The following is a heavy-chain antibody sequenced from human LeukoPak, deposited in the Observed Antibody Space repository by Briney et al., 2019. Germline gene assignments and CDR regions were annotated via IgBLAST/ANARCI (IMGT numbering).Heavy chain of an antibody. D-gene: IGHD3-3*01. V-gene: IGHV3-30*02. CDR1: GFTFSNYG. Sequence: GGSLRLSCAASGFTFSNYGMHWVRQAPGKGLEWVAFIQYDGSNKYYADSVKGRFTFSRDNSKNTLYLQISSLRAEDTAVYYCARYYDFWAWGQGTLVTVSS. J-gene: IGHJ4*02. CDR2: IQYDGSNK. CDR3: ARYYDFWA.